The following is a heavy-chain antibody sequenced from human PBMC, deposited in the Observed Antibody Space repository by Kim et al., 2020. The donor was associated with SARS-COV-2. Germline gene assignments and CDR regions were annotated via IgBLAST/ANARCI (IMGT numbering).Heavy chain of an antibody. J-gene: IGHJ5*02. V-gene: IGHV1-18*01. CDR1: GYTFDNFA. CDR3: ARVDIVVVVVTEAGSWFDL. Sequence: ASVKVSCKASGYTFDNFAITWVRQAPGQGLEWMGSITVYNGKTDFAQKFQDRVTMTTDTSTETAFMELRSLTSDDTAVYYCARVDIVVVVVTEAGSWFDLGGQGTLVTVSS. D-gene: IGHD2-15*01. CDR2: ITVYNGKT.